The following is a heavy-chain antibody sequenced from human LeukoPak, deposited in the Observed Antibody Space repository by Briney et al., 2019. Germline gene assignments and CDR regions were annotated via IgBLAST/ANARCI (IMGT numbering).Heavy chain of an antibody. V-gene: IGHV1-2*06. Sequence: GASVKVSCKASGYTFTGYYMHWVRQAPGQGLEWTGRINPNSGGTNYAQKFQGRVTMTRDTSISTAYMELSRLRSDDTAVYYCARNVPMVRGVIITPQYYFDYWGQGTLVTVSS. CDR1: GYTFTGYY. J-gene: IGHJ4*02. CDR2: INPNSGGT. D-gene: IGHD3-10*01. CDR3: ARNVPMVRGVIITPQYYFDY.